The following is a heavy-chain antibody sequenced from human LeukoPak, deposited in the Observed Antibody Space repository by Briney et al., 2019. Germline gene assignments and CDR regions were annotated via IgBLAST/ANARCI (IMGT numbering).Heavy chain of an antibody. Sequence: GGSLRLSCAASGFTFSSYWMSWVRQAPGKGLEWVANIKQDGSEKYYVDSVKGRFTISRDNAKNSLYLQMNSLRAEDTAAYYCARRRYSGSSQHFDYWGQGTLVTVSS. J-gene: IGHJ4*02. CDR3: ARRRYSGSSQHFDY. CDR2: IKQDGSEK. D-gene: IGHD1-26*01. CDR1: GFTFSSYW. V-gene: IGHV3-7*01.